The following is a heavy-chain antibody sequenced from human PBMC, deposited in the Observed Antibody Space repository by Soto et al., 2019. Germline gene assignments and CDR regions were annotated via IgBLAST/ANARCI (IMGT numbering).Heavy chain of an antibody. V-gene: IGHV3-21*01. CDR3: ARISFLGWFDP. CDR2: ISSSSSYI. CDR1: GFTFSSYS. Sequence: GGSLRLSCAASGFTFSSYSMNWVRQAPGKGLEWVSSISSSSSYIYYADSVKGRLTISRDNAKNSLYLQMNSLRAEDTAVYYCARISFLGWFDPWGQGTLVTVSS. J-gene: IGHJ5*02. D-gene: IGHD2-21*01.